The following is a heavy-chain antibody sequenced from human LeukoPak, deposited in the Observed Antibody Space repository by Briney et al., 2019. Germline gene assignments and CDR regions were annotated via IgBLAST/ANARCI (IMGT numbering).Heavy chain of an antibody. D-gene: IGHD2-15*01. Sequence: GRSLSLSCAASGFTFRSYWMRWVRQAPGKGLEWVSAISGSGGSTYYADSVKGRSTISRDNSKNTLYLQMNSLRAEDTAVYYCAKQDAFVVVVAAVDYWGQGTLVTVSS. CDR1: GFTFRSYW. V-gene: IGHV3-23*01. CDR3: AKQDAFVVVVAAVDY. J-gene: IGHJ4*02. CDR2: ISGSGGST.